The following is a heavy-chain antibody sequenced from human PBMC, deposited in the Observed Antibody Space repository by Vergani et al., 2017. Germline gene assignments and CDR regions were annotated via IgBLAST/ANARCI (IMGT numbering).Heavy chain of an antibody. J-gene: IGHJ5*02. V-gene: IGHV5-10-1*03. CDR2: IDPSDSYT. Sequence: EVQLVQSGAEVKKPGESLRISCKGSGYSFTSYWISWVRQMPGKGLEWMGRIDPSDSYTNYSPSFQGHVTISADKSISTAYLQWSSLNASDTAMYYCARVGWSYYDSMGYYYAPGGWFDPWGQGTLVTVAS. D-gene: IGHD3-22*01. CDR3: ARVGWSYYDSMGYYYAPGGWFDP. CDR1: GYSFTSYW.